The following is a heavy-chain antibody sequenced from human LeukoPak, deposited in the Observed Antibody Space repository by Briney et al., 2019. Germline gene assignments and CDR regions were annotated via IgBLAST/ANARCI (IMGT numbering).Heavy chain of an antibody. V-gene: IGHV3-9*01. CDR3: AKDIGSSYYYYMDV. CDR2: VSCNSGSI. J-gene: IGHJ6*03. Sequence: GGSLRLSCAASGFTFDDYAMHWVRQAPGKGLGWVSGVSCNSGSIGYADSVKGRFTISRDNAKNSLYLQMNSLRAEDTALYYCAKDIGSSYYYYMDVWGKGTTVTVSS. CDR1: GFTFDDYA. D-gene: IGHD6-13*01.